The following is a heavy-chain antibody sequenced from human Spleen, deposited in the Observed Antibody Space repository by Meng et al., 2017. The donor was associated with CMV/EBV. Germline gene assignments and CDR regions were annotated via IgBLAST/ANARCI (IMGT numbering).Heavy chain of an antibody. J-gene: IGHJ4*02. D-gene: IGHD6-6*01. CDR1: GFTFSSYW. CDR2: IKQDGSEK. CDR3: ARDSKVYYFDY. V-gene: IGHV3-7*01. Sequence: GGSLRLSCAASGFTFSSYWMSWVRQAPGKGLEWVANIKQDGSEKYYVDSVRGRFTISRDNAKNSLYLQMKSLRAEGTAVYYCARDSKVYYFDYWGQGTLVTVSS.